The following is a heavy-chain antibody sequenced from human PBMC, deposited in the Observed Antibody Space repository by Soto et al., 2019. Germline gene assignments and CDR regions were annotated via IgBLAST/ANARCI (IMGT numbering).Heavy chain of an antibody. D-gene: IGHD2-2*01. J-gene: IGHJ4*02. CDR2: ISAYNGNT. CDR1: GYTFTSYG. Sequence: ASVKVSCKASGYTFTSYGISWVRQAPGQGLEWMGWISAYNGNTNYAQKLQGRVTMTTDTSTSTAYMELRSLRSDDTAVYYCARGRYCSSTGCYAGTLDYWGQGTLVTVSS. CDR3: ARGRYCSSTGCYAGTLDY. V-gene: IGHV1-18*01.